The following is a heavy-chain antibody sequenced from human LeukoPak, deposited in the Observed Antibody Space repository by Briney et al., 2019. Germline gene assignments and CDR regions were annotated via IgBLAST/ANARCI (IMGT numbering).Heavy chain of an antibody. V-gene: IGHV3-30*02. CDR3: AKDEGGWFDP. Sequence: GGSLRLSSAASGFTFSSYAMHWVRQAPGKGLEWVAFIRYDGSNKYYADSVKGRFTISRDNSKNTLYLQMNSLRAEDTAVYYCAKDEGGWFDPWGREPWSPSPQ. D-gene: IGHD1-26*01. CDR2: IRYDGSNK. CDR1: GFTFSSYA. J-gene: IGHJ5*02.